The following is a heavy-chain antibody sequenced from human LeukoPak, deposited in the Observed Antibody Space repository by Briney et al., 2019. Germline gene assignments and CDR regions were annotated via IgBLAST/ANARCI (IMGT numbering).Heavy chain of an antibody. CDR2: INHSGST. V-gene: IGHV4-34*01. CDR1: GGSFSGYY. Sequence: SETLSLTCAVYGGSFSGYYWSWIRQPPGKGLEWIGEINHSGSTNYNPSLKSRVTISVDTSKNQFSLKLSSVTAADTAVYYCARLWSGSYYRYYYYYMDVWGKGTTVTISS. CDR3: ARLWSGSYYRYYYYYMDV. J-gene: IGHJ6*03. D-gene: IGHD1-26*01.